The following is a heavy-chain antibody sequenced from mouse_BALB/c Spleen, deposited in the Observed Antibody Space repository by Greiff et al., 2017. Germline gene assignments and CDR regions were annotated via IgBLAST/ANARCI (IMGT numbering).Heavy chain of an antibody. V-gene: IGHV14-3*02. D-gene: IGHD1-1*01. CDR2: IDPANGNT. CDR1: GFNIKDTY. CDR3: ARSYYYGSSDAMDD. Sequence: VQLQQSGAELVKPGASVKLSCTASGFNIKDTYMHWVKQRPEQGLEWIGRIDPANGNTKYDPKFQGKATITADTSSNTAYLQLSSLTSEDTAVYYCARSYYYGSSDAMDDWGQGTAVTVSS. J-gene: IGHJ4*01.